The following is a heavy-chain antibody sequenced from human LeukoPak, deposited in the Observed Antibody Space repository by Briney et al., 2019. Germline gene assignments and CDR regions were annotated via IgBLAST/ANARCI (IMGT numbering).Heavy chain of an antibody. CDR2: INPNTGNP. D-gene: IGHD3-3*01. Sequence: ASVKVSCKASGYTFTSYAMNWVRQAPGQGLEWMGWINPNTGNPTYAQGFTGRFVFSLDTSVSTAYLQISSLKAEDTAVYYCARPRYDFWSGYWDPLNYFDYWGQGTLVTVSS. J-gene: IGHJ4*02. CDR3: ARPRYDFWSGYWDPLNYFDY. V-gene: IGHV7-4-1*02. CDR1: GYTFTSYA.